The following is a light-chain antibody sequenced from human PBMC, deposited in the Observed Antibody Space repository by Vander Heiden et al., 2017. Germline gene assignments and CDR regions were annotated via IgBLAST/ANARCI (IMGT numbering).Light chain of an antibody. CDR3: SSYKSCKPIRV. V-gene: IGLV2-14*03. J-gene: IGLJ3*02. CDR2: DVS. CDR1: ISDIGGYNY. Sequence: QSALTQPASVSRSPGQSITISCTGTISDIGGYNYVPWSQQHPGKDAELMVDDVSTRPGVVSNLFSGSNAGNTASSTISVLHAEDEADYYFSSYKSCKPIRVFGGGNKLTVL.